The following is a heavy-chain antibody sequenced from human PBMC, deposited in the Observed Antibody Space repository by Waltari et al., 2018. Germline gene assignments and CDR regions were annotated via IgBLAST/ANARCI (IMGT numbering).Heavy chain of an antibody. J-gene: IGHJ4*02. CDR2: ISWNSGRI. V-gene: IGHV3-9*01. CDR1: GFTFDDYA. D-gene: IGHD3-3*01. CDR3: AKELRSLERGFDL. Sequence: EIQLVQSGGGSVQPGKSLTLSCAASGFTFDDYAMQWVRQVPGRDMEWVSSISWNSGRIKYADSVKGRFTISRDNAKTSVYMQMNSLKIEDTAVYYCAKELRSLERGFDLWGQGTPVIVSS.